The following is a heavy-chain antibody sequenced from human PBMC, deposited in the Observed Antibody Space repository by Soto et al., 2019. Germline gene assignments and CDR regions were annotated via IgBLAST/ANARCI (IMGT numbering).Heavy chain of an antibody. Sequence: GSLRLSCAASGFTFSSYGMHWVRQAPGKGLEWVAVIWYDGSNKYYADSVKGRFTISRDNSKNTLYLQMNSLRAEDTAVYYCARAQTYYYGSGSYYNDLYDSYGMDVWGQGTTVTVSS. V-gene: IGHV3-33*01. D-gene: IGHD3-10*01. CDR1: GFTFSSYG. J-gene: IGHJ6*02. CDR2: IWYDGSNK. CDR3: ARAQTYYYGSGSYYNDLYDSYGMDV.